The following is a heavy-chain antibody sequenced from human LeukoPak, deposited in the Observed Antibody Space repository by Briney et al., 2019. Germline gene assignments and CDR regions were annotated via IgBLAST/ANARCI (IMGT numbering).Heavy chain of an antibody. D-gene: IGHD4-23*01. CDR3: ARHGGYGGNQKAHFDH. J-gene: IGHJ4*02. V-gene: IGHV5-51*01. CDR1: GYSFTSHW. CDR2: VYPGDSDT. Sequence: GESLKISCKGSGYSFTSHWIGWVRQMPGKGLEWMGIVYPGDSDTRYSPSFQGQVTISANKSISTAYLQWSSLKASDTAMYYCARHGGYGGNQKAHFDHWGQGTLVTVSS.